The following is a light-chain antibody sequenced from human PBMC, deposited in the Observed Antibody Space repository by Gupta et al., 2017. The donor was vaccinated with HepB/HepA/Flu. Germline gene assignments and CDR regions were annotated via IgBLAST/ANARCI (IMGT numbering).Light chain of an antibody. CDR3: SSYTSSSRVI. CDR1: SNDVGGYDF. CDR2: DVS. J-gene: IGLJ2*01. Sequence: HSALTQPSSVSGSPGQSITLSCTGTSNDVGGYDFVTWYQQSPGKAPKLMIYDVSNRPSGVSSRFSGSKSGNAATLTISGLQAEDEADYYCSSYTSSSRVIFGGGTKLTVL. V-gene: IGLV2-14*03.